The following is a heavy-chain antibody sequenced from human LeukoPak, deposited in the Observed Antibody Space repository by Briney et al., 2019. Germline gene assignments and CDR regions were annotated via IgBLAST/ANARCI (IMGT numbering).Heavy chain of an antibody. V-gene: IGHV3-23*01. J-gene: IGHJ4*02. CDR1: GFTFSSYA. Sequence: PGGSLRLSCAASGFTFSSYAMSWVRQAPGKGLEWVSAISGSGGSTYYADSVKGRFTISRDNSKNTLFLQMNSLRAEDTAVYSCAKGGDYYVSGSYSDYWGQGTLVTVSS. CDR3: AKGGDYYVSGSYSDY. D-gene: IGHD3-10*01. CDR2: ISGSGGST.